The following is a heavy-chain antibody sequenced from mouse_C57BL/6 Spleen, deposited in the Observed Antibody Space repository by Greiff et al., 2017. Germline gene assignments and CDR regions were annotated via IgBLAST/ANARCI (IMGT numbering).Heavy chain of an antibody. D-gene: IGHD2-3*01. J-gene: IGHJ2*01. Sequence: VQLQQPGAELVRPGASVKLSCTASGFNIKDDYMHWVKQRPEQGLEWIGWIDPANGDTEYASKFQGKATITADTSSNTAYLQLSSLTSEDTAVYYCTTRWLLGDYWGQGTTLTVSS. CDR3: TTRWLLGDY. CDR1: GFNIKDDY. CDR2: IDPANGDT. V-gene: IGHV14-4*01.